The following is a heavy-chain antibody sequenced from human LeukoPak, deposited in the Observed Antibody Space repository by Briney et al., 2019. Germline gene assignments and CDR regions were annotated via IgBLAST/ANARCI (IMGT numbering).Heavy chain of an antibody. V-gene: IGHV4-38-2*02. D-gene: IGHD6-19*01. J-gene: IGHJ2*01. CDR2: IYHSGST. CDR3: AGAGNYWYFDL. Sequence: PSETLSLTCTVSGYSISSGYYWGWIRQPPGKGLEWIGSIYHSGSTYYNPSLKSRVTISVDTSKNQFSLKLSSVTAADTAVYYCAGAGNYWYFDLWGRGTLVTVSS. CDR1: GYSISSGYY.